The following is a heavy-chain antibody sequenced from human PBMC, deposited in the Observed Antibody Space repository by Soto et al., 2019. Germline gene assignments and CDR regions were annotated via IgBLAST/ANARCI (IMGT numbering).Heavy chain of an antibody. V-gene: IGHV3-23*01. D-gene: IGHD2-21*02. CDR1: GFTFSSYA. J-gene: IGHJ6*02. CDR3: AKVNRDYCGGDCYYYYYYGMDV. Sequence: EVQLLESGGGLVQPGGSLRLSCAASGFTFSSYAMSWVRQAPGKGLEWVSAISGSGGSTYYADSVKGRFTISRDNSKNTLYLQMNSLRAEDTAVYYCAKVNRDYCGGDCYYYYYYGMDVWGQGTTVTVSS. CDR2: ISGSGGST.